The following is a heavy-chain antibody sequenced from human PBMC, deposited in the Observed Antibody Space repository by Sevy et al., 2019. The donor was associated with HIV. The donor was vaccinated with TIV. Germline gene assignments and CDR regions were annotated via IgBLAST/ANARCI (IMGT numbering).Heavy chain of an antibody. CDR3: ARMALLSFFGRDY. J-gene: IGHJ4*02. V-gene: IGHV4-39*02. Sequence: SETLSLTCSVSGGSISSDGFSWGWIRQPPGKGLEWIGSTSYSGSTYYSPSLKTRVTISVDTSNNHFSLRLSSVTAADTAVYYCARMALLSFFGRDYWGQGTLVTVSS. CDR1: GGSISSDGFS. CDR2: TSYSGST. D-gene: IGHD3-3*02.